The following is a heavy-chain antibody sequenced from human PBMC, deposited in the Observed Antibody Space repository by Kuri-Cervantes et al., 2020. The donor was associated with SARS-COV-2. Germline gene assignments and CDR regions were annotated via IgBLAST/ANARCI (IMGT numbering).Heavy chain of an antibody. Sequence: GESLKISCAPSGFTFSRYAMIWVRQAPGKGLEWISAIRGGGYTTYYADSVKGRFTISRDNSKNTLYLQMNSLRAEDTAVYYCASRGVMVEMATEGDLYYWGQGTLVTVSS. D-gene: IGHD5-24*01. CDR1: GFTFSRYA. CDR2: IRGGGYTT. V-gene: IGHV3-23*01. J-gene: IGHJ4*02. CDR3: ASRGVMVEMATEGDLYY.